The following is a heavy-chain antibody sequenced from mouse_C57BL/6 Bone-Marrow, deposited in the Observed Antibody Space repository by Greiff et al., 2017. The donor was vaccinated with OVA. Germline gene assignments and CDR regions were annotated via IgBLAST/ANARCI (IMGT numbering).Heavy chain of an antibody. CDR1: GFTFSSYA. CDR2: ISDGGSYT. J-gene: IGHJ2*01. D-gene: IGHD3-2*02. CDR3: ARYSSGYDY. Sequence: EVQLVESGGGLVKPGGSLKLSCAASGFTFSSYAMSWVRQTPEKRLEWVATISDGGSYTYYPDNVKGRFTISRDNAKNNLYLQMSHLKSEDTAMYYCARYSSGYDYWGQGTTLTVSS. V-gene: IGHV5-4*01.